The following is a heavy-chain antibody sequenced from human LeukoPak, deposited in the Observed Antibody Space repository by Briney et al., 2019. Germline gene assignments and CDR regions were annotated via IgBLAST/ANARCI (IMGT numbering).Heavy chain of an antibody. CDR1: GGSISSSSYY. CDR2: IYYSGST. J-gene: IGHJ4*02. D-gene: IGHD6-13*01. CDR3: ARAQQLDHFDY. V-gene: IGHV4-39*01. Sequence: PSETLSLTCTVSGGSISSSSYYWGWIRQPPGKGLEWIGSIYYSGSTYYNPSLKSRVTISVDTSKNQFSLKLSSVTAADTAVYYCARAQQLDHFDYWGQGTLVTVSS.